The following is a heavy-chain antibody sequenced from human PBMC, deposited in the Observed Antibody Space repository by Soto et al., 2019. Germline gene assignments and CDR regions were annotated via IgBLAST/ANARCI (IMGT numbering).Heavy chain of an antibody. D-gene: IGHD3-10*01. CDR3: ARGPALIRGVKGYRLDV. J-gene: IGHJ6*04. V-gene: IGHV3-74*01. CDR2: INSDGSST. CDR1: GFTFSSYW. Sequence: PGGSLRLSCAASGFTFSSYWMHWVRQAPGKVLMWVSRINSDGSSTTYADSVKGRFTISRDNDRNTLYLQMNSLRAEDTAVYYCARGPALIRGVKGYRLDVCAKGSTDTVSS.